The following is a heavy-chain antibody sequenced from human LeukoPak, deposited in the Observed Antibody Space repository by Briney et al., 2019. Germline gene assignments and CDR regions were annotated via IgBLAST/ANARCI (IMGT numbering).Heavy chain of an antibody. D-gene: IGHD6-13*01. V-gene: IGHV4-34*01. J-gene: IGHJ4*02. CDR3: ARGGQL. Sequence: SETLSLTCNVSSRSITSYYWNWIRQPPWKRLECIGEINHSGSTNYNPSLTSRVTISVDTSKNQFSLKLSSVTAADTAVYYCARGGQLWSQGTLVTVSS. CDR1: SRSITSYY. CDR2: INHSGST.